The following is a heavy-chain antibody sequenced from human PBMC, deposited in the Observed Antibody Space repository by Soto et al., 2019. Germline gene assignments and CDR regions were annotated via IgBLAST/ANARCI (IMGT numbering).Heavy chain of an antibody. CDR2: INHSGST. V-gene: IGHV4-34*01. CDR3: ARAPSPAATPHYFDY. Sequence: SETLSLTCAVDGGSFSGYYWSWIHQPPGKGLEWIGEINHSGSTNYNPSLKSRVTISVDTSKNQFSLKLSSVTAADTAVYYCARAPSPAATPHYFDYWGQGTLVTVSS. CDR1: GGSFSGYY. J-gene: IGHJ4*02.